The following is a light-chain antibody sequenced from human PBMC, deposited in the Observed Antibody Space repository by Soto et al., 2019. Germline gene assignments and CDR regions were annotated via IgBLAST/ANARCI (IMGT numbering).Light chain of an antibody. J-gene: IGKJ5*01. V-gene: IGKV2-24*01. CDR1: QSLVHNNGNTY. CDR2: RVS. Sequence: DIVMTQTPLSLPVTLGQPASISCRSSQSLVHNNGNTYLSWLQQRPGQPPRLLIYRVSNRFSGGADGFSGSGAGTAFTLKISRVEAEDLGVYYCMQAVHLPVTFGQGTRLEIK. CDR3: MQAVHLPVT.